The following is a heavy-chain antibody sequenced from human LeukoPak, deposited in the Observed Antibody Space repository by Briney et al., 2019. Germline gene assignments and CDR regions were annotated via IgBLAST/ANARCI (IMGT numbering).Heavy chain of an antibody. CDR2: ISYDGGNK. D-gene: IGHD3-22*01. CDR1: GFTFSRYG. CDR3: ARDFGLPPYYYDSSGLDY. J-gene: IGHJ4*02. Sequence: GGSLRLSCAASGFTFSRYGMHWVRQAPGKGLEWVTAISYDGGNKYYADSVKGRFTISRDNSKNTLYVQMNSLRAEDTAVYYCARDFGLPPYYYDSSGLDYWGQGTLVTVSS. V-gene: IGHV3-30*04.